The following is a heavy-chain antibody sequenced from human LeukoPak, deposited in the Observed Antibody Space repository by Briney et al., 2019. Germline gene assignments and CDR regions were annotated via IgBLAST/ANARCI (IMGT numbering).Heavy chain of an antibody. CDR3: ARGGFDYYYDSSSPRPQDAFDI. Sequence: PGGSLRLSCAASGFTFSSYWMSWVRQAPGKGPEWVANIKQDGSEEYYVDSVKGRFTISRDNAKNSLYLQMNSLRAEDTAVYYCARGGFDYYYDSSSPRPQDAFDIWGQGTMVTVSS. D-gene: IGHD3-22*01. V-gene: IGHV3-7*01. J-gene: IGHJ3*02. CDR2: IKQDGSEE. CDR1: GFTFSSYW.